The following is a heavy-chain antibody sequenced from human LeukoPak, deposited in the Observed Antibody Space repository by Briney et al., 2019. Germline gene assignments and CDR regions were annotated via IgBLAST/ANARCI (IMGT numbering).Heavy chain of an antibody. Sequence: GGSLRLSCAASGFTFSDYYMSWIRQAPGKGLEWVANIKQDGSDKYYVDSVKGRFTIPRDNAKNSLYLQMNSLRAEDTAVYYCARSQTILTSGYYHWGQGTLVTVSS. CDR3: ARSQTILTSGYYH. J-gene: IGHJ4*02. CDR2: IKQDGSDK. V-gene: IGHV3-7*01. CDR1: GFTFSDYY. D-gene: IGHD3-22*01.